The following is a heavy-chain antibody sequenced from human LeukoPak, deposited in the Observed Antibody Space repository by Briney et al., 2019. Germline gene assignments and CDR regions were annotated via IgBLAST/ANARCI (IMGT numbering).Heavy chain of an antibody. CDR1: GGSISSGSYY. Sequence: SETLSLTCTVSGGSISSGSYYWSWTRQPAGKGLEWIGRIYTSGSTNYNPSLKSRVTISVDTSKNQFSLKLSSVTAVDTAVYYCARDLSSSGYLDYWGQGTLVTVSS. CDR2: IYTSGST. D-gene: IGHD3-22*01. CDR3: ARDLSSSGYLDY. J-gene: IGHJ4*02. V-gene: IGHV4-61*02.